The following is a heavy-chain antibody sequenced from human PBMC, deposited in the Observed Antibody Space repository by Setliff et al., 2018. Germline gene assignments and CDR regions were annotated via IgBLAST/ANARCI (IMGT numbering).Heavy chain of an antibody. J-gene: IGHJ4*02. CDR1: GYTFTNYG. CDR2: INTGNGNT. CDR3: ARVRPCGVDCSTGVGGPYYFNH. D-gene: IGHD2-21*02. V-gene: IGHV1-3*04. Sequence: ASVKVSCKASGYTFTNYGITWVRQAPGQGLEWMGWINTGNGNTKYSQNFQGRVIFTGDTSASTAYMELSSLRSEDTAVFYCARVRPCGVDCSTGVGGPYYFNHWVQGTLVTVSS.